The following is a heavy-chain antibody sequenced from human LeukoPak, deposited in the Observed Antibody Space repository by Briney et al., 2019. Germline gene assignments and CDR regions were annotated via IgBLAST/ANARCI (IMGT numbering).Heavy chain of an antibody. V-gene: IGHV3-30*02. CDR2: IRYDGSNK. Sequence: GGSLRLSCAASGFTFSSYGMHWVRQAPGKGLEWVAFIRYDGSNKYYADSVKGRFTISRDNSKNTLYLQMNSLRAEDPAVYYCAKERGWTAAFDIWGQGTMVTVSS. CDR1: GFTFSSYG. CDR3: AKERGWTAAFDI. D-gene: IGHD6-19*01. J-gene: IGHJ3*02.